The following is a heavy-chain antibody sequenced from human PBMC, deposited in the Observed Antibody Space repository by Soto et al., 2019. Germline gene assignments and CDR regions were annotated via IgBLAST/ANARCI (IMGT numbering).Heavy chain of an antibody. CDR3: ARECCSPLRYCYWSNPGGFDP. Sequence: QVQLLQSGAEVKKPGSSVKFSCKASGGTFSSYAISGVRQAPGHGLEWMGGIIPIFGTANYAQKFQGRVTMTADKSTSTAYMELSSLRSEDTAVYYCARECCSPLRYCYWSNPGGFDPWGQGTLVTVSS. J-gene: IGHJ5*02. D-gene: IGHD3-9*01. CDR2: IIPIFGTA. CDR1: GGTFSSYA. V-gene: IGHV1-69*06.